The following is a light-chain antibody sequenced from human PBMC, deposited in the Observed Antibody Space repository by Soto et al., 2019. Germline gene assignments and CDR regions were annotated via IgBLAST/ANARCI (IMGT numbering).Light chain of an antibody. Sequence: QSALAQPASVSGSPGQSITISCTGGSSDVGTYNLVSWYQQHPGKAPKLIIYEVTKWTSGVSNRFSGSKSGNTASLTISGLQAEDEADYYCSSYAGSSTYVIFGGGTKVTVL. CDR2: EVT. J-gene: IGLJ2*01. V-gene: IGLV2-23*02. CDR1: SSDVGTYNL. CDR3: SSYAGSSTYVI.